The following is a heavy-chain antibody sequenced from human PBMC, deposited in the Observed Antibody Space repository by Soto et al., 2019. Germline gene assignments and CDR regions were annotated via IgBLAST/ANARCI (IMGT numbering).Heavy chain of an antibody. Sequence: QVQLQQWGAGLLKPSETLSLTCAVHGGSFSGFYWTWIRQPPGKGLEWIGESNHSGSSNYNPPLKSRVTMSLDTSRNQFSLSLTSVTAADTAVYYCARMAGPWYFDLWGRGTLVTVSS. CDR3: ARMAGPWYFDL. CDR1: GGSFSGFY. V-gene: IGHV4-34*01. J-gene: IGHJ2*01. CDR2: SNHSGSS.